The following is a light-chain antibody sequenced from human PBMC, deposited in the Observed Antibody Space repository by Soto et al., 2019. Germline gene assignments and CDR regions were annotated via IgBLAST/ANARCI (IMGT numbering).Light chain of an antibody. Sequence: EIVLTQSPGTLSLSPGARVTLSCGTSQSLSGNYLAWYQQKPGQAPKFRIYGSSNRAAGIPDRFSGGGSGTDFALTINRVEPEDCEVYYFQEYGHSPMTFGQWKRLEIK. V-gene: IGKV3-20*01. CDR2: GSS. CDR3: QEYGHSPMT. J-gene: IGKJ5*01. CDR1: QSLSGNY.